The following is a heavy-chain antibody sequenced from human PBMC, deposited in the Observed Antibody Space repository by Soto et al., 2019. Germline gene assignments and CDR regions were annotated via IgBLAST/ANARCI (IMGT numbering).Heavy chain of an antibody. CDR3: AKVFRILTGYYGLDY. J-gene: IGHJ4*02. V-gene: IGHV3-23*01. CDR2: ISGSGGST. D-gene: IGHD3-9*01. Sequence: GGSLRLSCAASGFTFSSYAMSWVRQAPGKGLEWVSAISGSGGSTYYADSVKGRFTNSRDNSKNTLYLQMNSLRAEDTAVYYCAKVFRILTGYYGLDYWGQGTLVTVSS. CDR1: GFTFSSYA.